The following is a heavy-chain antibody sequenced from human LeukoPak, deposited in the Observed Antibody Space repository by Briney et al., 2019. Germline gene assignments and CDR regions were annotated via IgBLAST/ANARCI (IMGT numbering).Heavy chain of an antibody. J-gene: IGHJ4*02. D-gene: IGHD3-3*01. CDR3: TTDAHSDFWSGYSIYYFDY. V-gene: IGHV3-15*07. CDR2: IKSKTDGGTT. Sequence: GGSLRLSCAASGFTFSNAWMNWVRQAPGKGLEWVGRIKSKTDGGTTDYAAPVKGRFTISRDDSKNTLYLQMNSLKTEDTAVYYCTTDAHSDFWSGYSIYYFDYWAREPWSPSPQ. CDR1: GFTFSNAW.